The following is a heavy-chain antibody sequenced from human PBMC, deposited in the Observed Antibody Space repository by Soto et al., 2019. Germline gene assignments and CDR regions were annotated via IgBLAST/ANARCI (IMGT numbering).Heavy chain of an antibody. CDR3: ARDSGYCSGGSCYDNSNWFDP. Sequence: QVQLVQSGAEVKKPGASVKVSCKASGYTFTSYGISWVRQAPGQGLEWMGWISAYNGNTNYAQKLQGRVTMTTDTSTITAYMELRSLRSDDTAVYYCARDSGYCSGGSCYDNSNWFDPWGQGTLVTVSS. CDR1: GYTFTSYG. J-gene: IGHJ5*02. D-gene: IGHD2-15*01. V-gene: IGHV1-18*01. CDR2: ISAYNGNT.